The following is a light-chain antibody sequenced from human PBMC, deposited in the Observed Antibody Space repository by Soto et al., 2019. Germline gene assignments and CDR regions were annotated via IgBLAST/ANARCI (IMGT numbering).Light chain of an antibody. CDR2: RNN. J-gene: IGLJ3*02. CDR1: SSNIGTNS. Sequence: QSVLTQPPSASGTPGQRVTISCSGSSSNIGTNSVYWYQQLPGTAPKLLVYRNNQRPSGVSDRFSVSKSGTSASLAISGLRSDDEADYYCAAWDGSLSGRVFGGGTKLTVL. CDR3: AAWDGSLSGRV. V-gene: IGLV1-47*01.